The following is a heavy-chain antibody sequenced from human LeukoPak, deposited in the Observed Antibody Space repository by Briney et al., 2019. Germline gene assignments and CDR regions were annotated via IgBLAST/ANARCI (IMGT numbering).Heavy chain of an antibody. J-gene: IGHJ5*02. Sequence: GGSLRLSCAASGFTFSSYAMSWVRQAPGKGLEWVSDINGSGGSTYYTDSVKGRFTISRDNSKNTLYLQMNSLRAEDTAIYYCAKKYSTGLDPWGQGTLVTVSS. CDR3: AKKYSTGLDP. CDR1: GFTFSSYA. V-gene: IGHV3-23*01. CDR2: INGSGGST. D-gene: IGHD1-26*01.